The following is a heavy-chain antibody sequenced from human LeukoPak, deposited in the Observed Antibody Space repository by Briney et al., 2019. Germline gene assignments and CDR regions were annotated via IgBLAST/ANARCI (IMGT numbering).Heavy chain of an antibody. CDR2: IYNSGST. J-gene: IGHJ5*02. Sequence: SETLSLTCTVSGASISSSDYYWGWIRQPPGKGLEWIGTIYNSGSTYYNPSLKSRATISLDTSKNQLSLKLTSVTAADPAVYFWASSAYHYDVFTGYTPEGGWFDPWGQGTLVTVSS. CDR1: GASISSSDYY. V-gene: IGHV4-39*01. D-gene: IGHD3-9*01. CDR3: ASSAYHYDVFTGYTPEGGWFDP.